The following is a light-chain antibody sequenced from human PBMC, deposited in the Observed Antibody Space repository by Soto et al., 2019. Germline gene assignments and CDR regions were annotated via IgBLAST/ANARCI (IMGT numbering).Light chain of an antibody. Sequence: EIVMTQSPATLSLSPGERATLSCRAGQNIHTNLAWYQQKPGQAPRLSFDAASTGATGLPGRFSGSGSGTEFTLTINRLQAEDCAFYYCQQYYNWPRTFGQGTRLEIK. CDR3: QQYYNWPRT. CDR2: AAS. CDR1: QNIHTN. J-gene: IGKJ5*01. V-gene: IGKV3-15*01.